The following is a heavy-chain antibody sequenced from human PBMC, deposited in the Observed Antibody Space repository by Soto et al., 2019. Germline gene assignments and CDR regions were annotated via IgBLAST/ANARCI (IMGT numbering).Heavy chain of an antibody. V-gene: IGHV3-7*01. CDR1: GFAFGPNV. Sequence: PGGSLILSCAASGFAFGPNVMSWVRQAPGKGLEWVAIMNQDGSEKYHVDSVKGRFTISRDNAKNSLYLQMNSLRAEDTAVYYCAREGDNWNPRGWFDPWGQGTLVTVSS. CDR3: AREGDNWNPRGWFDP. J-gene: IGHJ5*02. D-gene: IGHD1-20*01. CDR2: MNQDGSEK.